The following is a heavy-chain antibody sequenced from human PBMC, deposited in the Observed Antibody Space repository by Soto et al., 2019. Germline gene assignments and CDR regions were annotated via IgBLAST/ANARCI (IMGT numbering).Heavy chain of an antibody. CDR3: ARDKSVDTAMVKGLGPNWFDP. Sequence: SSETLSLTCTVSGGSISSYYWSWIRQPPGKGLEWVGYIYYSGSTNYNPSLKSRVTISVDTSKNQFSLKLSSVTAADTAVYYCARDKSVDTAMVKGLGPNWFDPWGQGTLVTVSS. D-gene: IGHD5-18*01. J-gene: IGHJ5*02. CDR2: IYYSGST. CDR1: GGSISSYY. V-gene: IGHV4-59*01.